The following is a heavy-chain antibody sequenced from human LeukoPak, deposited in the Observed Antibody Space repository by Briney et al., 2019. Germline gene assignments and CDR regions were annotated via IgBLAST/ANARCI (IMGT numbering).Heavy chain of an antibody. J-gene: IGHJ5*02. CDR3: ARVLYCTNGVCYNWFDP. CDR1: GGTFSSYA. CDR2: IIPIFGTA. D-gene: IGHD2-8*01. V-gene: IGHV1-69*13. Sequence: ASVKVSCKASGGTFSSYAISWVRQAPGQGLEWMGGIIPIFGTANYAQKFQGRVTITADESTSTAYMELSSLRSEDTAVYYCARVLYCTNGVCYNWFDPWGQGTLVTVSS.